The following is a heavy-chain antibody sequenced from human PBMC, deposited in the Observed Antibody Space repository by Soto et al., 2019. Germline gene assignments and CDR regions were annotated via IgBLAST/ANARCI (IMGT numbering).Heavy chain of an antibody. V-gene: IGHV1-18*01. CDR2: ISAKNGDT. Sequence: QVHLVQSGAELKKPGASVRVSCKASGYSFTRNGISWVRQAPGQGREWMGWISAKNGDTNYAQEFQVRVIMTTDTSTSTAYMELRSLRSDDTAVYYCVRDRDSDTWPSRDVWGQGTTVTVSS. CDR3: VRDRDSDTWPSRDV. J-gene: IGHJ6*02. CDR1: GYSFTRNG. D-gene: IGHD1-26*01.